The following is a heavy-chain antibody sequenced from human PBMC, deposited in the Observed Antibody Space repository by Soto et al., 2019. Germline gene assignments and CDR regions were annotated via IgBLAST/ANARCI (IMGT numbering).Heavy chain of an antibody. CDR1: GYTFTSYG. V-gene: IGHV1-18*01. Sequence: GASVKVSCKASGYTFTSYGISWVRQAPGQGLEWMGWISAYNGNTNYAQKLQGRVTMTTDTSTSTAYMELRSLRSDDTAVYYCARGVVTTGYYYYYMDVWGKGTTVTVSS. D-gene: IGHD2-21*02. CDR3: ARGVVTTGYYYYYMDV. CDR2: ISAYNGNT. J-gene: IGHJ6*03.